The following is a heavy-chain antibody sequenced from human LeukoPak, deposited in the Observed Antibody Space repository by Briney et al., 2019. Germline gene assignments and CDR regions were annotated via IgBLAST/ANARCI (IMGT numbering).Heavy chain of an antibody. D-gene: IGHD3-22*01. Sequence: ASVKVSCKASGYSFIGYYMHWVRQAPGQGLEWMGWINPNSGGTNYAQKLQGRVTMTTDTSTSTAYMELRSLRSDDTAVYYCARVPYYYDSSGGNAFDIWGQGTMVTVSS. V-gene: IGHV1-2*02. CDR3: ARVPYYYDSSGGNAFDI. CDR1: GYSFIGYY. CDR2: INPNSGGT. J-gene: IGHJ3*02.